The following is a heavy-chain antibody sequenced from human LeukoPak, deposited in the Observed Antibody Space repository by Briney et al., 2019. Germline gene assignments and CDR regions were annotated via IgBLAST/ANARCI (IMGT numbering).Heavy chain of an antibody. CDR3: ARQEAAADYWYFDL. Sequence: GESLKISCESSGYRFTSYYIGWVRQMSGKGLELMGIIYPGDSHTRYSPSFQGQVTISADKSISTAYLQWSSLKASDTAMYYCARQEAAADYWYFDLWGRGTLVTVSS. CDR1: GYRFTSYY. CDR2: IYPGDSHT. V-gene: IGHV5-51*01. D-gene: IGHD6-13*01. J-gene: IGHJ2*01.